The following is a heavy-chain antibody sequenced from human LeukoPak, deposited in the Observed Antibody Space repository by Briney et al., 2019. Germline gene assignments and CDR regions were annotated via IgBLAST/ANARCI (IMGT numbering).Heavy chain of an antibody. J-gene: IGHJ4*02. V-gene: IGHV3-66*01. D-gene: IGHD3-22*01. CDR2: IYSGGST. Sequence: GGSLRLSCAASGFTVSSNYMSWVRQAPGKGLEWVSVIYSGGSTYYADSVKGRFTISRDNSKNTLYLQMNSLRAEDTAVYYCAIPYYDSSGLDYWGQGTLVTVSS. CDR1: GFTVSSNY. CDR3: AIPYYDSSGLDY.